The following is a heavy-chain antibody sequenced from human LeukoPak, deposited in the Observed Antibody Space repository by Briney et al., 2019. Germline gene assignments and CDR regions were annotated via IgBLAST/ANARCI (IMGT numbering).Heavy chain of an antibody. J-gene: IGHJ4*02. V-gene: IGHV3-74*01. CDR2: INTDGSST. CDR1: GFTFSSYW. D-gene: IGHD6-13*01. CDR3: ARVRVRSSSRDTFNY. Sequence: GGSLRLSCAASGFTFSSYWMHWVRQAPGKGLVWVSRINTDGSSTSYADSVKGRFTISRDNAKNTLYLQMNSLRAEDTAVYYCARVRVRSSSRDTFNYWGQGTLVTVSS.